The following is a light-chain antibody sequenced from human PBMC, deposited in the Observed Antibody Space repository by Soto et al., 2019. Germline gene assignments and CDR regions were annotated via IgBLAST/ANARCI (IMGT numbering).Light chain of an antibody. Sequence: EIVLTQSPGTLSLSPGERATLSCRASQSVSGSYLAWYQQKPGQAPRLLIYGVSSRATGIPDRFSGSGSGTDFTLTITRLEPEDFEVYYCQQHGSSPPYTFGQGTKLEIK. CDR1: QSVSGSY. V-gene: IGKV3-20*01. CDR2: GVS. CDR3: QQHGSSPPYT. J-gene: IGKJ2*01.